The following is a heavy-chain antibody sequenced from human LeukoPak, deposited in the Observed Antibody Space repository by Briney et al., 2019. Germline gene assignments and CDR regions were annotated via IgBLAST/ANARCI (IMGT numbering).Heavy chain of an antibody. CDR2: IYYSGST. V-gene: IGHV4-59*01. J-gene: IGHJ3*02. Sequence: PSETLSLTCTVSGGSISSYYWSRIRQPPGKGLEWIGYIYYSGSTNYNPSLKSRVTISVDTSKNQFSLKLSSVTAADTAVYYCARDLAYCGGDCYSPAFDIWGQGTMVTVSS. CDR1: GGSISSYY. D-gene: IGHD2-21*02. CDR3: ARDLAYCGGDCYSPAFDI.